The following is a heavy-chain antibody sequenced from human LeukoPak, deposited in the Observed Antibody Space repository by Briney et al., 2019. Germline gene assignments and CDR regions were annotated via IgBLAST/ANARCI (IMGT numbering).Heavy chain of an antibody. D-gene: IGHD3-10*01. CDR2: IYTSGST. Sequence: SETLSLTCIVSGGSMSSGSYYWSWIRQPAGKGLEWIGRIYTSGSTNYNPSLKSRVTISVDTSKNQFSLKLSSVTAADTAVYYCARLTMVRGVLYYFDYWGQGTLVTVSS. V-gene: IGHV4-61*02. J-gene: IGHJ4*02. CDR1: GGSMSSGSYY. CDR3: ARLTMVRGVLYYFDY.